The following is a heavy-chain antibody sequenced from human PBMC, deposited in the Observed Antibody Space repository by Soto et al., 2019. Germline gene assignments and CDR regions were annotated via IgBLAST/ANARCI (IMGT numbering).Heavy chain of an antibody. CDR1: GFPFSNAL. J-gene: IGHJ6*02. D-gene: IGHD1-1*01. Sequence: GGSLRLSCAASGFPFSNALMNWVRQAPGKGLEWVGRIKSKTDGGTTDYAAPVKCRFTISRDDSKNTLYLQMNSLKTEDTAVYYCTTDSRTGYYYYGMDVWGQGTTVTVSS. V-gene: IGHV3-15*07. CDR3: TTDSRTGYYYYGMDV. CDR2: IKSKTDGGTT.